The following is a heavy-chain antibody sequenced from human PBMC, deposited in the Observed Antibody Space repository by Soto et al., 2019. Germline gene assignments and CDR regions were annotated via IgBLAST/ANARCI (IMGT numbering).Heavy chain of an antibody. CDR3: ARDTPTHYFDY. V-gene: IGHV4-31*03. J-gene: IGHJ4*02. CDR2: IYYSGST. CDR1: GGSISSGGYY. Sequence: SETLSLTCTVSGGSISSGGYYWSWIRQHPGKGLEWIGYIYYSGSTYYNPSLKSRVTISVDTSKNQFSLKLSSVTAADTAVYYCARDTPTHYFDYWGQGTLVTVS.